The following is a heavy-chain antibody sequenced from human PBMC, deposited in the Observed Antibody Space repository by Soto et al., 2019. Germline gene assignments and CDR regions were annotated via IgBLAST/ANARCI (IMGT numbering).Heavy chain of an antibody. V-gene: IGHV3-30-3*01. Sequence: QVQLVESGGGVVQPGTSLRLSCTASGFTFSNHSMHWVRQAPGKGLEWVAVISYDGSNKYYADSGKGRFTISRDNSKNTLYVQMNSLRAADTAVYYCARDQKAGHCSGGSCHYYYGMDVWGQGTTVTVSS. CDR1: GFTFSNHS. J-gene: IGHJ6*02. D-gene: IGHD2-15*01. CDR2: ISYDGSNK. CDR3: ARDQKAGHCSGGSCHYYYGMDV.